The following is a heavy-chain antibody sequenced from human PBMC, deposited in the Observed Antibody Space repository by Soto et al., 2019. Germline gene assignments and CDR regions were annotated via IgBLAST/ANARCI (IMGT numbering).Heavy chain of an antibody. Sequence: ASEKVSCKASGYTFTSYGISWVRQAPGQGLEWMGWISAYNGNTNYAQKLQGRVTMTTDTSTSTAYMELRSLRSDDTAVYYCARGKYSSSWYAFDIWGQGTMVTVSS. J-gene: IGHJ3*02. V-gene: IGHV1-18*01. D-gene: IGHD6-13*01. CDR3: ARGKYSSSWYAFDI. CDR1: GYTFTSYG. CDR2: ISAYNGNT.